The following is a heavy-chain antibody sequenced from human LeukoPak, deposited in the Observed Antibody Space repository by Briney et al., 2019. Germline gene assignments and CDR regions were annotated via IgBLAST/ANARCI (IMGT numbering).Heavy chain of an antibody. D-gene: IGHD3-22*01. Sequence: GGSLRLSCAGSGITLSNYGMSWVRQAPGKGLEWVAGISDSGGRTNYADSVKGRFTISSDKPKNTIYLQMSSLRAEDTAVYFCAKRGVVIRVILVGFHKEAYYFGSWGQGALVTVSS. CDR3: AKRGVVIRVILVGFHKEAYYFGS. V-gene: IGHV3-23*01. CDR1: GITLSNYG. J-gene: IGHJ4*02. CDR2: ISDSGGRT.